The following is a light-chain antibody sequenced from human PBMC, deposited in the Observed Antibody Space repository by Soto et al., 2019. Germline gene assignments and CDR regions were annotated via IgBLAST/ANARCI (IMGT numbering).Light chain of an antibody. CDR3: AVWDDSLNGAV. Sequence: QSVLTQPPSASGTPGQRVTISCSGSSSNIGGNTVNWYQQLPGTAPKLLIYGNSQRPSGVPDRFSGSKSGTSASLAISGLQSEDEADYYCAVWDDSLNGAVFGGGTKLTVL. V-gene: IGLV1-44*01. CDR2: GNS. J-gene: IGLJ2*01. CDR1: SSNIGGNT.